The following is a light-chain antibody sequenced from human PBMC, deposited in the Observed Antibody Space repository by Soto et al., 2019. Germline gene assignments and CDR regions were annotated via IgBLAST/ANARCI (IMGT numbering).Light chain of an antibody. CDR3: QQYGSSPFT. V-gene: IGKV3-11*01. CDR2: DAS. J-gene: IGKJ3*01. CDR1: QSVSSY. Sequence: EIVLTQSPATLSLSPGERATLSFRASQSVSSYLAWYQQKPGQAPRLLIYDASNRATGIPARFSGSGSGTDLTLTISRLEPEDFALYYCQQYGSSPFTCGPGTKVDI.